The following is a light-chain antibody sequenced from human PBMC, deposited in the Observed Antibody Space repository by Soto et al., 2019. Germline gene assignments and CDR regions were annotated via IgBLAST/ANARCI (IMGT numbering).Light chain of an antibody. Sequence: QSALTQPASVSGSPGQSITISCTGTSSGVGGYNYVSWYQHHAGKAPRLMIYASSNRPSGVSHRFSGSRSGNTASLTISGLQAEDEADYYCSSYTSGTTLYVFGTGTKLTVL. J-gene: IGLJ1*01. CDR2: ASS. CDR1: SSGVGGYNY. V-gene: IGLV2-14*01. CDR3: SSYTSGTTLYV.